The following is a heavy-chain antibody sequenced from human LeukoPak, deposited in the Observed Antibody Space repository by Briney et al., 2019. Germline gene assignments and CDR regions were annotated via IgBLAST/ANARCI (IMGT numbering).Heavy chain of an antibody. CDR2: IRNKANSYAT. J-gene: IGHJ3*02. CDR3: TQSRDGYNGAFDI. CDR1: GFTFSGSA. D-gene: IGHD5-24*01. V-gene: IGHV3-73*01. Sequence: GGSLRLSCAASGFTFSGSAMHSVRQAFGKGLEWVGRIRNKANSYATAYAASVKGRFTISRDDSKNPAYLQMNSLKSEDTAVYYCTQSRDGYNGAFDIWGQGTMVSVSS.